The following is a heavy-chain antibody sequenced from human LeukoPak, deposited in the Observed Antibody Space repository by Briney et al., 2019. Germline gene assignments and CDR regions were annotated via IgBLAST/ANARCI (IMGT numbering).Heavy chain of an antibody. D-gene: IGHD3-10*01. CDR2: IIPILGIA. J-gene: IGHJ5*02. CDR1: GGTFSSYA. Sequence: GSSVKVSCKASGGTFSSYAISWVRQAPGQGLEWMGRIIPILGIANYAQKFQGRVTITADKSTSTAYMELSSLRSEDTAVYYCARAGSERYNWFDPWGQGTLVTVSS. V-gene: IGHV1-69*04. CDR3: ARAGSERYNWFDP.